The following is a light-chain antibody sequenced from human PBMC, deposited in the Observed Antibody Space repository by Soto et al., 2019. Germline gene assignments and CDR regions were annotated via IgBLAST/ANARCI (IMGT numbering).Light chain of an antibody. V-gene: IGLV2-8*01. J-gene: IGLJ2*01. CDR3: SSYAGSNNVV. Sequence: QLVLTQPPSASGSPGQSVTISCTGTSSDVGGYKYVSWYQQHPGKVPKLMIYEVSKRPSGVPDRFSGSKSGNTASLTVSGLQAEDEADYYCSSYAGSNNVVFGGGTKLTVL. CDR1: SSDVGGYKY. CDR2: EVS.